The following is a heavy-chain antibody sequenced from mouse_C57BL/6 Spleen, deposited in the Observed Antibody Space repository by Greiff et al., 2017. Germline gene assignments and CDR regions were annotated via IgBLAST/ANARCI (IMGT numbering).Heavy chain of an antibody. J-gene: IGHJ2*01. CDR3: ASYYYGSNY. V-gene: IGHV3-6*01. CDR2: ISYDGSN. D-gene: IGHD1-1*01. Sequence: EVQLVESGPGLVKPSQSLSLTCSVTGYSITSGYYWNWIRQFPGNKLEWMGYISYDGSNNYNPSLKNRISITRDTSKNQFFLKLNSVTTEDTATYYCASYYYGSNYWGQGTTLTVSS. CDR1: GYSITSGYY.